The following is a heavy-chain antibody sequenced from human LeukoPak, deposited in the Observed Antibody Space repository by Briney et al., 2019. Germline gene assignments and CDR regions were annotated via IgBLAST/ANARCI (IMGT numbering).Heavy chain of an antibody. Sequence: SETLSLTCAVYGGSFSGYYWTWIRQPPGKGLEWIGEINHSGSTNYNPSLRSRVIISVDTSKNQFSLKLSSVTAADTAVYYCARHQVGVVSFDYWGQGTLVTVSS. CDR2: INHSGST. J-gene: IGHJ4*02. CDR1: GGSFSGYY. D-gene: IGHD3-22*01. V-gene: IGHV4-34*01. CDR3: ARHQVGVVSFDY.